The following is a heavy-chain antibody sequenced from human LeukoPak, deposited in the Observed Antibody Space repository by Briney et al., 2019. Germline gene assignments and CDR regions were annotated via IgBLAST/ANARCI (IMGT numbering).Heavy chain of an antibody. D-gene: IGHD2-15*01. CDR3: ASLIYCSGGSCYSDYFYNWFDP. Sequence: PSETLSLTCAVYGGSFSGYYWGWIRQPPGKGLEWIGSIYYSGSTYYNPSLKSRVTISVDTSKNQFSLKLSSVTAADTAVYYCASLIYCSGGSCYSDYFYNWFDPWGQGTLVTVSS. CDR1: GGSFSGYY. V-gene: IGHV4-39*01. J-gene: IGHJ5*02. CDR2: IYYSGST.